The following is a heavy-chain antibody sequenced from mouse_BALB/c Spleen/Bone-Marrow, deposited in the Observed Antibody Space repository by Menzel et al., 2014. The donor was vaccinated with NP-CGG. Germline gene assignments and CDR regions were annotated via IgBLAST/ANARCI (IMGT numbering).Heavy chain of an antibody. CDR1: GFSLTSYG. D-gene: IGHD4-1*01. J-gene: IGHJ3*01. V-gene: IGHV2-2*02. CDR3: ARNFGLAWFAY. Sequence: VNVVDSGPGLVQPSQSLSITCTVSGFSLTSYGVHWVRQSPGKGLEWLGVIWSGGSTDYNAAFISRLSISMDNSKSQVFFKMNSLQANDTAIYYCARNFGLAWFAYWGQGTLVTVSA. CDR2: IWSGGST.